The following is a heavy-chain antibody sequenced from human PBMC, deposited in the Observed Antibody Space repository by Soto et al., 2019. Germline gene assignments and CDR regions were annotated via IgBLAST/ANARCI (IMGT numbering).Heavy chain of an antibody. CDR2: FDPEDGET. CDR3: ATVYYGSGGNYYYGMDV. Sequence: QVKLVQSGAEVKKPGASVKVSCKVSGYTLTELSMHWLRQAPGKWLEWMGGFDPEDGETIYAQKFQGRVTMTEDTSTDTAYMELSSLRSEDTAVYYCATVYYGSGGNYYYGMDVWGQGTTVTVSS. V-gene: IGHV1-24*01. J-gene: IGHJ6*02. D-gene: IGHD3-10*01. CDR1: GYTLTELS.